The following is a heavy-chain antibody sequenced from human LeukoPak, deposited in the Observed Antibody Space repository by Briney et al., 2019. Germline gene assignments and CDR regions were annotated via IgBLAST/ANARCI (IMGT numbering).Heavy chain of an antibody. CDR3: AKESGIVGATREDY. CDR1: GFTFSSYD. CDR2: ISYDGSNK. V-gene: IGHV3-30*18. Sequence: PGRSLRLSRAASGFTFSSYDMHWVRQAPGKGLEWVAVISYDGSNKYYADSVKGRFTISRDNSKNTLYLQMNSLRAEDTAVYYCAKESGIVGATREDYWGQGTLVTVSS. D-gene: IGHD1-26*01. J-gene: IGHJ4*02.